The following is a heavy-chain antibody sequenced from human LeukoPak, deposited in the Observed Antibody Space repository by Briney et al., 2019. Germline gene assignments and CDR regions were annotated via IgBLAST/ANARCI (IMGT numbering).Heavy chain of an antibody. CDR1: GFTFSRYG. Sequence: GGSLRLSCAASGFTFSRYGMHWVRQAPGKGLEWVAVISYDGSDKNQADSVKGRFSISRDNSKNTLYLQMNSLRAEDTAVYYCAKRYCSGTSCFVSWFDYWGQGTLVTVSS. CDR3: AKRYCSGTSCFVSWFDY. V-gene: IGHV3-30*18. J-gene: IGHJ4*02. CDR2: ISYDGSDK. D-gene: IGHD2-2*01.